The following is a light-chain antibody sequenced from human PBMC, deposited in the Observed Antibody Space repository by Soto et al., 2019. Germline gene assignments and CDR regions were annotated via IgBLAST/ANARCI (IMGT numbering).Light chain of an antibody. CDR2: EVT. CDR1: SSDVGSYDL. J-gene: IGLJ1*01. CDR3: CSYAGGSTSPYV. V-gene: IGLV2-23*02. Sequence: QSALTQPASVSGSPGQSISISCTGTSSDVGSYDLVSWYQQHPGGAPKLMIYEVTKRPSGVSNRFSGSKSANTASLTISGLLAEDEADYYCCSYAGGSTSPYVFGTGTKVTVL.